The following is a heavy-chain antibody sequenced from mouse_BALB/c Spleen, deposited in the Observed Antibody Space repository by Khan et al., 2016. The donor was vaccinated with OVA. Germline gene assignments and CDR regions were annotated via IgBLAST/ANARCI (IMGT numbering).Heavy chain of an antibody. CDR3: ARAMDGKVPLDW. D-gene: IGHD2-1*01. J-gene: IGHJ2*01. CDR1: GYTFISYW. CDR2: IVPGSDST. Sequence: DLVKPGASVKLSCKASGYTFISYWINWIKQRPGQGLEWIGRIVPGSDSTYYHEMFKGKATLTVVTSSSPAHIQLSSMSSADSADYCCARAMDGKVPLDWWGQGTARTVSS. V-gene: IGHV1S41*01.